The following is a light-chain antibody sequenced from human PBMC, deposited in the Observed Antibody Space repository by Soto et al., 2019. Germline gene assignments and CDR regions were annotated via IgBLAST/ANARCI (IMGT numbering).Light chain of an antibody. J-gene: IGLJ1*01. CDR2: EVS. V-gene: IGLV2-8*01. CDR1: SSDVGGYNY. Sequence: QSVLTQPPSASGSPGQSVTISCTGTSSDVGGYNYVSWYQQHPGKAPKLMIYEVSKRPSGVPDRISGSKSGNTASLTVSGLQAHDEADYYCSSYAGSNIPVGTGTKLTVL. CDR3: SSYAGSNIP.